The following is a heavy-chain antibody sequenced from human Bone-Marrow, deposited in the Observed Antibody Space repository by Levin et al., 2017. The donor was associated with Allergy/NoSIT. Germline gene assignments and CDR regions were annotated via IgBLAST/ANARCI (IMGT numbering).Heavy chain of an antibody. CDR3: ATFSISGVDISSLEY. CDR1: GYTLTELS. V-gene: IGHV1-24*01. CDR2: FEPENGEV. D-gene: IGHD3-3*01. Sequence: ASVKVSCKVSGYTLTELSIHWVRQAPGKGLEWVGGFEPENGEVVYAQKFQGRVTMTEDTSVDTSYMELGSLTSEDTAVYYCATFSISGVDISSLEYWGQGTLVTVSS. J-gene: IGHJ4*02.